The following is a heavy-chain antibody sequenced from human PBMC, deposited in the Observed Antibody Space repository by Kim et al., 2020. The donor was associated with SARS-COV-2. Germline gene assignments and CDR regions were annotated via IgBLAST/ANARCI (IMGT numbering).Heavy chain of an antibody. CDR2: ST. CDR3: VGDRDAS. V-gene: IGHV3-23*01. Sequence: STNYADSVKGPFTISRDNSKSTLYLQMNSLRVEDTAMYYCVGDRDASWGQGTLVTISS. J-gene: IGHJ5*02.